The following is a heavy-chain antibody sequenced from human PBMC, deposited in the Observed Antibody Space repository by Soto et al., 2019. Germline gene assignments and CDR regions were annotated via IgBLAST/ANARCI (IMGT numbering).Heavy chain of an antibody. J-gene: IGHJ6*02. CDR1: GFTVSDYY. V-gene: IGHV3-11*06. CDR3: ARGITGTTDGMDV. CDR2: ISSSSSYT. Sequence: GGSLSLSCAASGFTVSDYYMSWIRQVPGKGLEWVSYISSSSSYTNYADSVKGRFTISRDNAKNSLYLQMNSLRAEDTAVYYCARGITGTTDGMDVWGQGTTVTVSS. D-gene: IGHD1-7*01.